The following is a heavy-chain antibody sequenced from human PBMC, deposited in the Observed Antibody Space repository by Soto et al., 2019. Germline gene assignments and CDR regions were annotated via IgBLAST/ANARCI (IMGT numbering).Heavy chain of an antibody. CDR2: IYHSGRT. CDR1: RGSFSNGYYL. Sequence: TPSLTCTVSRGSFSNGYYLWSWVRQSPGKGLEWIGHIYHSGRTYYNPSLKSRVTISVDTSMNQFSLNLLSMNAADTAVYYCARWVEVSLDYFDSWGQG. D-gene: IGHD2-15*01. V-gene: IGHV4-31*03. J-gene: IGHJ4*02. CDR3: ARWVEVSLDYFDS.